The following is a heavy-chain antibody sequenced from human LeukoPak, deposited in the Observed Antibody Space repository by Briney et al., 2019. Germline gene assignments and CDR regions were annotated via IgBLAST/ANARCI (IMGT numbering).Heavy chain of an antibody. V-gene: IGHV1-8*01. D-gene: IGHD3-22*01. Sequence: GASVKVSCKTSGYTFTSNDINWVRQVTGQGLEWVGGMDGNSGKTAYAQNFLGRVAITRNTSISTAYMELSSLRSEDTAVYYCARLYYYASSGYDALDIWGQGTMVAVSS. J-gene: IGHJ3*02. CDR3: ARLYYYASSGYDALDI. CDR2: MDGNSGKT. CDR1: GYTFTSND.